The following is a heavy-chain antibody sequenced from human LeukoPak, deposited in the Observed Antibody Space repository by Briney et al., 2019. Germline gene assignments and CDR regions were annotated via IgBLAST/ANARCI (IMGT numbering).Heavy chain of an antibody. CDR2: ISGSGAST. J-gene: IGHJ3*02. V-gene: IGHV3-23*01. D-gene: IGHD3-10*01. Sequence: GGSLRLSCASSGFTFSNYAMSWVRQAPGKGLEWVSAISGSGASTYYADSVKGRFTISRDNSKNTLYLQMNSLRAEATAVYYCAKESGRYGSGAFDIWGQGTMVTVSS. CDR3: AKESGRYGSGAFDI. CDR1: GFTFSNYA.